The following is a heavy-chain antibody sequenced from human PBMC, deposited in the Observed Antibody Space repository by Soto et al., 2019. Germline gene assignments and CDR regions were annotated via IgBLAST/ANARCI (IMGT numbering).Heavy chain of an antibody. CDR2: IYHSGST. D-gene: IGHD2-2*03. J-gene: IGHJ6*02. CDR3: ARVNGYCSSTSCYSYYYYGMDV. CDR1: GGSIISSNW. Sequence: SETLSLTCAVSGGSIISSNWWSWVRQPPGKGLEWIGEIYHSGSTNYNPSLKSRVTISVDKSKNQFSLKLSSVTAADTAVYYCARVNGYCSSTSCYSYYYYGMDVWGQGTTVTVSS. V-gene: IGHV4-4*02.